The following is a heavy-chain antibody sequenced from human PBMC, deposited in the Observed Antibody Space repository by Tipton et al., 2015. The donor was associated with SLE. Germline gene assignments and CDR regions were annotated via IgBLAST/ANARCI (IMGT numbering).Heavy chain of an antibody. CDR1: GGSISSSSYY. CDR3: ARESGYDWGDFDY. CDR2: IYYSGST. Sequence: TLSLTCTVSGGSISSSSYYWGWIRQPPGKGLEWIGSIYYSGSTYYNPSLESRVTISVDTSKNHFSLKLNSVTAADTAVYYCARESGYDWGDFDYWGQGTLVTVSS. V-gene: IGHV4-39*07. D-gene: IGHD5-12*01. J-gene: IGHJ4*02.